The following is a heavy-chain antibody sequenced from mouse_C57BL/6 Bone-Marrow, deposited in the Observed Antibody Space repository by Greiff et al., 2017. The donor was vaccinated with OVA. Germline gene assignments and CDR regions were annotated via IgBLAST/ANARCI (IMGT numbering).Heavy chain of an antibody. J-gene: IGHJ1*03. Sequence: QVQLKESGSELRSPGSSVKLSCKDFDSEVFPIAYMSWVRQKPGHGFEWIGGILPSIGRTIYGEKFEDKATLDADTLSNTAYLELNSLTSEDSAIYYCARGDYYGLYWYFDVWGTGTTVTVSS. CDR1: DSEVFPIAY. D-gene: IGHD1-1*01. V-gene: IGHV15-2*01. CDR2: ILPSIGRT. CDR3: ARGDYYGLYWYFDV.